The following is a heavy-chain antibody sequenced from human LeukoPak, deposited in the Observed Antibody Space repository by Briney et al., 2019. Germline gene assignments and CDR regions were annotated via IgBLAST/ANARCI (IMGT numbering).Heavy chain of an antibody. Sequence: GGSLRLSCAASGFTFSSYAMSWVRQAPGKGLEWVSHISGSGDSTYYADSLKGRFTISRDNSKNTLYLQMNSLRAEDTAVYYCAKSGSSGYYLGYYYMDVWGKGTTVTVSS. J-gene: IGHJ6*03. CDR1: GFTFSSYA. CDR2: ISGSGDST. V-gene: IGHV3-23*01. CDR3: AKSGSSGYYLGYYYMDV. D-gene: IGHD3-22*01.